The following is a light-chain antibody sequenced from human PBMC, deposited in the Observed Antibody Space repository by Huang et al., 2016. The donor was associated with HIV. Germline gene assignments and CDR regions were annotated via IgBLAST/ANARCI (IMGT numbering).Light chain of an antibody. Sequence: EVVLTQSPATLSLSPGERATLSCRASQTVGSYLAWYQQKPGQSPGLLIYDASNRATGIPARFSGSGYGTDFTLTISTLEPEDFAVYYCQQRVNWPLTFGGGTKVEIK. CDR1: QTVGSY. V-gene: IGKV3-11*01. CDR2: DAS. CDR3: QQRVNWPLT. J-gene: IGKJ4*01.